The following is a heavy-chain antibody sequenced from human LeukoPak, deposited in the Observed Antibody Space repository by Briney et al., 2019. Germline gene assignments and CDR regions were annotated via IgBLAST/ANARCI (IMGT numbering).Heavy chain of an antibody. CDR1: GGSISSSSYY. D-gene: IGHD3-10*01. CDR2: IYYSGST. CDR3: ARDVGYGSGSYRY. J-gene: IGHJ4*02. V-gene: IGHV4-39*07. Sequence: SETLSLTCTVSGGSISSSSYYWGWIRQPPGRGLEWIGSIYYSGSTYYNPSLKSRVTISVDTSKNQFSLKLSSVTAADTAVYYCARDVGYGSGSYRYWGQGTLVTVSS.